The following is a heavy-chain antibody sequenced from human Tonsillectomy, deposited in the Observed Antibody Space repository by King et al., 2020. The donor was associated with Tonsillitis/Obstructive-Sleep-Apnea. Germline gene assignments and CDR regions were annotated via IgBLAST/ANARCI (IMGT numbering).Heavy chain of an antibody. CDR2: IDPSDSYI. CDR1: GYSFSSYW. J-gene: IGHJ4*02. V-gene: IGHV5-10-1*03. CDR3: ARHNPHCGGDCYHFDY. D-gene: IGHD2-21*02. Sequence: VQLVESGAEVKKPGESLKISCTGSGYSFSSYWISWVRQMPGKGLEWMGRIDPSDSYINYSPSFQGHVTISADKSISTVYLQWSSLKASDTAMYYCARHNPHCGGDCYHFDYWGQGALVTVSS.